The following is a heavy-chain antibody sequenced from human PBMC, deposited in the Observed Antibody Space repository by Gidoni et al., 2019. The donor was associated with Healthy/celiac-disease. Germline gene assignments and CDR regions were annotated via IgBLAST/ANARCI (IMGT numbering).Heavy chain of an antibody. D-gene: IGHD6-6*01. Sequence: QVQLQESGPGLVKPSQTLSLTCTVSGGSISRVCSSCRWIRQHPGKGLEWIGYIYYSGSTYYNPSLKSRVTISVDTSKNQFSLKLSSVTAADTAVYYCARENFHSSSERTGPRLGYYYGMDVWGQGTTVTVSS. CDR1: GGSISRVCSS. CDR3: ARENFHSSSERTGPRLGYYYGMDV. V-gene: IGHV4-31*03. CDR2: IYYSGST. J-gene: IGHJ6*02.